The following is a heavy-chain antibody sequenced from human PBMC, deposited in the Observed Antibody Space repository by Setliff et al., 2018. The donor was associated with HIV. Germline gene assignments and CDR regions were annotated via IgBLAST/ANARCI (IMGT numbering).Heavy chain of an antibody. Sequence: GGSLRLSCAASGFTFSSYAMSWVRQAPGKGLEWVSAISGSGGSTYYADSVKGRFTISRDNSKNTLFLQMNSLRAEDTAVYYCAKDLVEWLGDKVSDALDIWGQGTTVTVSS. J-gene: IGHJ3*02. CDR2: ISGSGGST. V-gene: IGHV3-23*01. CDR1: GFTFSSYA. D-gene: IGHD5-12*01. CDR3: AKDLVEWLGDKVSDALDI.